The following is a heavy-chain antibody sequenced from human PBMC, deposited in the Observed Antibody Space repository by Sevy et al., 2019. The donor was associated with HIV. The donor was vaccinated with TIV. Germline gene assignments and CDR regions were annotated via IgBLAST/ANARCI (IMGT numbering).Heavy chain of an antibody. Sequence: GGSLRLSCRASGFTFDDYTMSWVRQAPGKGLEWVAFIRSKAYGGTTEYAASVKGRFPISRDESKSIAYLQMNSLKTEDTAVYYCTRVEGAADWGMDVWGQRTTVTVSS. D-gene: IGHD1-26*01. CDR3: TRVEGAADWGMDV. J-gene: IGHJ6*02. CDR2: IRSKAYGGTT. V-gene: IGHV3-49*04. CDR1: GFTFDDYT.